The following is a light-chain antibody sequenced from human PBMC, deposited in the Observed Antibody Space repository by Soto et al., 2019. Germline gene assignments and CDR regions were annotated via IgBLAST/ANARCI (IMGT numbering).Light chain of an antibody. J-gene: IGKJ5*01. CDR2: GAS. CDR1: QSVSSY. V-gene: IGKV3-11*01. Sequence: EIVLTQSPATLSLSPGERATLSCRASQSVSSYLAWYQQKPGQAPRLLIYGASNRATGIPARFSGSGPGTDFTLTISSLEPEDFAVYYCQQRSNWPPITFGQGTRLEIK. CDR3: QQRSNWPPIT.